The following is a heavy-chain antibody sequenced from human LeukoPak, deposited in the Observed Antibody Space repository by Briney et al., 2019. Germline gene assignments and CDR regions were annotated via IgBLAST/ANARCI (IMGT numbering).Heavy chain of an antibody. CDR3: AREDQLLTGWFDP. D-gene: IGHD2-2*01. Sequence: PSETLSLTCTVSGGSISSYYWSWIGQPPGKGLEWIGYIYYSGRNNYNTSLKRRVTISVETCKKKFSLKLSSVTAADTAVYYCAREDQLLTGWFDPWGQGTLVTVSS. V-gene: IGHV4-59*01. J-gene: IGHJ5*02. CDR1: GGSISSYY. CDR2: IYYSGRN.